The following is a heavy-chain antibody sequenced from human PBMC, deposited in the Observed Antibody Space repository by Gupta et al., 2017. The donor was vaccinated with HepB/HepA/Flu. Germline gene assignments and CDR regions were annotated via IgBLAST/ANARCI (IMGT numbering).Heavy chain of an antibody. V-gene: IGHV1-46*04. J-gene: IGHJ4*02. CDR1: KYTFTTYY. CDR2: INPSSGST. Sequence: QVQLVQSGAEVKKPGASVKVSCKASKYTFTTYYMNWVRQAPGQGLEWMGIINPSSGSTDNVQKLQGRVTLTRDTSTSTVYMELSSLKSEDTAVYYCATSTDSWVFDFWGQGTLVTVSS. D-gene: IGHD5/OR15-5a*01. CDR3: ATSTDSWVFDF.